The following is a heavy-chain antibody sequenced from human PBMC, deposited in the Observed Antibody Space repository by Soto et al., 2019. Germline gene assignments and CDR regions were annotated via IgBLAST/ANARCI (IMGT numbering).Heavy chain of an antibody. V-gene: IGHV3-30*18. D-gene: IGHD6-19*01. CDR3: AKDGYSSGWYGPVGDGGDYFDY. CDR2: ISYDGSNK. CDR1: GFTFSSYG. Sequence: GGSLRLSCAASGFTFSSYGMHWVRQAPGKGLEWVAVISYDGSNKYYADSVKGRFTISRDNSKNTLYLQMNSLRAEDTAVYYCAKDGYSSGWYGPVGDGGDYFDYWGQGTLVTVSS. J-gene: IGHJ4*02.